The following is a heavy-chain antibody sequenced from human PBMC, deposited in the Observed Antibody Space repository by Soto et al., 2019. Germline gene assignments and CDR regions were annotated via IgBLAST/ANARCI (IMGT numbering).Heavy chain of an antibody. V-gene: IGHV4-34*01. CDR2: INHSGST. D-gene: IGHD3-10*02. J-gene: IGHJ5*02. Sequence: SETLSLTCAVYGGSFSGYYWSWIRQPPGKGLEWIGEINHSGSTNYNPSLKSRVTISVDTSKNQFSLKLSSVTAADTAVYYCARGVTFVRVVPYWFDPWGQGTLVTVSS. CDR3: ARGVTFVRVVPYWFDP. CDR1: GGSFSGYY.